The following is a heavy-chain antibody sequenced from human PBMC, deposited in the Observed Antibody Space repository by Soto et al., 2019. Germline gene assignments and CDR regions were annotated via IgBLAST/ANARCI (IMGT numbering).Heavy chain of an antibody. D-gene: IGHD3-10*01. V-gene: IGHV4-4*02. J-gene: IGHJ4*02. CDR2: IFHDGTA. CDR3: ARLVDDTRLNYMDFDF. Sequence: SETLSLTCAVSGVSISSGNWWTWVRQSPQRGLEYIGEIFHDGTANYYPSFERRVAISVDTSKNQFSLKLTSVTAADTAIYFCARLVDDTRLNYMDFDFWGQGTLVTVSS. CDR1: GVSISSGNW.